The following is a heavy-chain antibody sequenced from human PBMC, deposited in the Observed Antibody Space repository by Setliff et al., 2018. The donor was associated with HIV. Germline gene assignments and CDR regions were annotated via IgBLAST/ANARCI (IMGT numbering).Heavy chain of an antibody. CDR3: TTDLPYGYHNDY. CDR2: ILSKSDGGTT. J-gene: IGHJ4*02. Sequence: AGGSLRLSCAASGATFSKDWMSWVRQAPGKGLEWVGRILSKSDGGTTDTAAVVTGRFTISRDDSRDILYLQMNSLKTEDTAVYCCTTDLPYGYHNDYWGPGTLVTVSS. CDR1: GATFSKDW. D-gene: IGHD2-2*01. V-gene: IGHV3-15*01.